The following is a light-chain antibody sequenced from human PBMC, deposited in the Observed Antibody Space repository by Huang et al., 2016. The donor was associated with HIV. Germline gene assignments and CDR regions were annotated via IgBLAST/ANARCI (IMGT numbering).Light chain of an antibody. Sequence: EIGLTQSPGTLSLSPGERAPLPCRASQSVSSNYLAWYQQKPGHAPRLLIFGASTRATGIPDSFSGSVSGTYFTLTISRLKPEDFALYYCQQYAFSVTFGGGTKVEIK. CDR2: GAS. CDR3: QQYAFSVT. CDR1: QSVSSNY. V-gene: IGKV3-20*01. J-gene: IGKJ4*01.